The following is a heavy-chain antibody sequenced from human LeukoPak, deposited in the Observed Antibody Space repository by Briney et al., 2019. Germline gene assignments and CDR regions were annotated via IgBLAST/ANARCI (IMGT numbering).Heavy chain of an antibody. CDR1: GYTLTELS. Sequence: GASVKVSCKVSGYTLTELSMHWARQAPGKGLEWMGGFDPEDGETIYAQKFQGRVTMTEDTSTDTAYMELSSLRSEDTAVYYCATPRFDSSSWYNFDYWGQGTLVTVSS. CDR3: ATPRFDSSSWYNFDY. CDR2: FDPEDGET. V-gene: IGHV1-24*01. D-gene: IGHD6-13*01. J-gene: IGHJ4*02.